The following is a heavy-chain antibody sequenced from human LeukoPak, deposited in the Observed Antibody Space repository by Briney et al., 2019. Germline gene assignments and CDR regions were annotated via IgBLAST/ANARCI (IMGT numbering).Heavy chain of an antibody. CDR3: ARDRNYYDNSGYGYYYYYYMDV. Sequence: PSETLSLTCTVSGGSISSYYWSWIRQPPGKGLEWIGYIYYSGSTNYNPSLKSRVTISVDTSKNQFSLKLSSVTAADTAVYYCARDRNYYDNSGYGYYYYYYMDVWGKGTTVTVSS. V-gene: IGHV4-59*01. D-gene: IGHD3-22*01. CDR1: GGSISSYY. J-gene: IGHJ6*03. CDR2: IYYSGST.